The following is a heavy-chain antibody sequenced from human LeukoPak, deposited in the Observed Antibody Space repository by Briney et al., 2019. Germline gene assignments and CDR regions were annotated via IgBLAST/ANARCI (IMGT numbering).Heavy chain of an antibody. Sequence: PSETLSLTCTVSGGSISSGSYYWSWIRQPAGKGLEWIGRIYTSGSTNYNPSLKSRVTISVDTSKNQFSLKLSSVTAADTAVYYCAREPVVGPYYDILTGYYSYDYYYMDVWGKGTTVTISS. D-gene: IGHD3-9*01. CDR2: IYTSGST. J-gene: IGHJ6*03. V-gene: IGHV4-61*02. CDR3: AREPVVGPYYDILTGYYSYDYYYMDV. CDR1: GGSISSGSYY.